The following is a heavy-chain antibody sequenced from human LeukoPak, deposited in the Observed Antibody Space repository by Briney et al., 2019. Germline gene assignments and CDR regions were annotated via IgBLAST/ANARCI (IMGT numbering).Heavy chain of an antibody. CDR2: IYSGGST. J-gene: IGHJ6*03. D-gene: IGHD3-10*01. CDR1: GFTFSTFA. Sequence: GGSLRLSCAASGFTFSTFAMIWVRQAPGKGLEWVSVIYSGGSTYYADSVKGRFTISRDNSKNTLYLQMNSLRAEDTAVYYCAHYGSGFSMDVWGKGTTVTISS. CDR3: AHYGSGFSMDV. V-gene: IGHV3-66*01.